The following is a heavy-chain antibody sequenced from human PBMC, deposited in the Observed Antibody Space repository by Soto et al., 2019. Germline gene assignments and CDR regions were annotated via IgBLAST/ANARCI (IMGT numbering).Heavy chain of an antibody. CDR1: GDTFTIFA. J-gene: IGHJ4*02. D-gene: IGHD5-12*01. CDR3: AQALGSGYEPGDY. CDR2: IIPTIGTT. Sequence: QVQLVQSGAEVKKPGSSVKVSCKASGDTFTIFAISWVRQAPGQGLEWMGGIIPTIGTTNYAQRFQGRITITGDESTRTAYMELSSLKSEDTAVYSCAQALGSGYEPGDYWGQGTLVTVSS. V-gene: IGHV1-69*12.